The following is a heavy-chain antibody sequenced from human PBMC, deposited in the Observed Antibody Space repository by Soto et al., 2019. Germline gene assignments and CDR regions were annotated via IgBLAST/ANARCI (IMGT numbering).Heavy chain of an antibody. J-gene: IGHJ4*02. Sequence: GGSLRLSCAAPGFTFSSYWMSWVRQAPGKGLEWVANIKQDGSEKYYVDSVKGRFTISRDNAKNSLYLQMNSLRAEDTAVYYCARDRSVRDYGDLDYWGQGTLVTVSS. D-gene: IGHD4-17*01. CDR3: ARDRSVRDYGDLDY. V-gene: IGHV3-7*03. CDR1: GFTFSSYW. CDR2: IKQDGSEK.